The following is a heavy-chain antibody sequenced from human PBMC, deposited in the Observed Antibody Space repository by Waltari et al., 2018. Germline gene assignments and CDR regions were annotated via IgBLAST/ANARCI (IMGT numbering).Heavy chain of an antibody. V-gene: IGHV4-4*02. CDR1: GASVGSDHW. CDR3: VCFMGSGFLDP. Sequence: QVQLKESGPGLVKPSETLSLTCAVSGASVGSDHWWTWVRQPPGKGLGWIGEIYNSDSINYNPSFRSRVSISLDMSKNQFSLTLNSVTAADTAMYYCVCFMGSGFLDPWGQGTPVTVSS. J-gene: IGHJ5*02. CDR2: IYNSDSI. D-gene: IGHD2-15*01.